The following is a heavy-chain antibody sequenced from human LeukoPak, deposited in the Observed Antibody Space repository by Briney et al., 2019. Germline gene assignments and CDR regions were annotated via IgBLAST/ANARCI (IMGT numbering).Heavy chain of an antibody. CDR1: GGSISSSYW. Sequence: SETLSLTCGVSGGSISSSYWWSWVRQPPGKGLEWIGEIYHSGSTNYNQSLKSRVTISVDTSKNQFSLKLSSVTAADTAVYYCARLHYGGNYGYYYYYMDVWGKGTTVTISS. CDR2: IYHSGST. CDR3: ARLHYGGNYGYYYYYMDV. V-gene: IGHV4-4*02. D-gene: IGHD4-23*01. J-gene: IGHJ6*03.